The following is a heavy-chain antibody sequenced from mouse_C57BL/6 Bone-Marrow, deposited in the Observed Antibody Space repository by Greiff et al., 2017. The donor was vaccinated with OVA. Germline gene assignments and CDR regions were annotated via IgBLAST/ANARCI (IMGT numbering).Heavy chain of an antibody. CDR1: GFTFSSYG. J-gene: IGHJ1*03. D-gene: IGHD1-1*01. Sequence: DVQLVESGGDLVKPGGSLKLSCAASGFTFSSYGMSWVRQTPDKRLEWVATISSGGSYTYYPDSVKGRFTISRDNAKNTLYLQMSSLKSEDTAMYYCARLTTVVVWYFDVWGTGTTVTVSS. CDR3: ARLTTVVVWYFDV. CDR2: ISSGGSYT. V-gene: IGHV5-6*01.